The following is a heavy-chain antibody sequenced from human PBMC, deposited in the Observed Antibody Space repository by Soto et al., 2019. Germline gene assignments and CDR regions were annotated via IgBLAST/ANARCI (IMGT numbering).Heavy chain of an antibody. CDR1: GVSTSGFY. CDR3: ARGHLWLED. D-gene: IGHD3-3*01. J-gene: IGHJ4*02. Sequence: LSLTCAVSGVSTSGFYWSWIRQPPGKGLEYIGYIYYSGSTYYNPSLKSRVTVSLDSSKNQFSLKLTSVTAADTAIYYCARGHLWLEDWGQGTLVTVSS. CDR2: IYYSGST. V-gene: IGHV4-59*01.